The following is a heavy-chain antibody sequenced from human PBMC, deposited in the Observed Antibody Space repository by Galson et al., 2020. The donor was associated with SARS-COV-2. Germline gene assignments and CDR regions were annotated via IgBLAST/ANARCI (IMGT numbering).Heavy chain of an antibody. J-gene: IGHJ4*02. Sequence: ASETLSLTCTVSGGSISSGGYYWSWIRQHPGKGLEWIGYIYYSGSTYYNPSLKSRVTISVDTSKNQFSLKLSSVTAADTAVYYWAREKTYYYGSGSYYKNQRAYYFGYWGQGTLVTVSS. CDR1: GGSISSGGYY. D-gene: IGHD3-10*01. CDR3: AREKTYYYGSGSYYKNQRAYYFGY. V-gene: IGHV4-31*03. CDR2: IYYSGST.